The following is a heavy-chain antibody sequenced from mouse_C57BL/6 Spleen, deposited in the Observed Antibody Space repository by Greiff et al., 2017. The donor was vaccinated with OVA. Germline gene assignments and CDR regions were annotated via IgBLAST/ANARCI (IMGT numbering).Heavy chain of an antibody. Sequence: QVQLKESGAELVRPGTSVKVSCKASGYAFTNYLIEWVKQRPGQGLEWIGVINPGSGGTNYTEKFKGKATLTADKSSSTAYMQLSSLTSEDSAVYFCARCPLNYEYDGGYWGQGTTLTAAS. J-gene: IGHJ2*01. V-gene: IGHV1-54*01. CDR3: ARCPLNYEYDGGY. CDR1: GYAFTNYL. CDR2: INPGSGGT. D-gene: IGHD2-4*01.